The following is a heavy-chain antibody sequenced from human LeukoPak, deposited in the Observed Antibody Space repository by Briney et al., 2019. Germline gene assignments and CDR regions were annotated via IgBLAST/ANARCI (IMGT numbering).Heavy chain of an antibody. D-gene: IGHD6-19*01. CDR1: GFTFTTYA. Sequence: GGSLRLSCAASGFTFTTYAMSWVRQAPGKGLEWVSCIGNSGGETRYADSVRGRFTVSRDNSKNTLFLEMNSLRAEDTAVYYCAKEGSDSSGWGPFDYWGQGTLVTVSS. J-gene: IGHJ4*02. CDR2: IGNSGGET. CDR3: AKEGSDSSGWGPFDY. V-gene: IGHV3-23*01.